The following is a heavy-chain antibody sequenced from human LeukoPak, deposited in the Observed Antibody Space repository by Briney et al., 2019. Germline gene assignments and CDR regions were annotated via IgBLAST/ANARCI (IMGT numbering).Heavy chain of an antibody. CDR3: ARDGGGGYSGYERNYFDY. V-gene: IGHV3-7*03. Sequence: AGGSLRLSCAASGFTFRSYWMSWVRQAPGKGLEWVASMKQDGSEKYYVDSVKGRFTISRDNAKNSLYLQMNSLRAEDTAVYYWARDGGGGYSGYERNYFDYWGQGTLVTVSS. CDR2: MKQDGSEK. J-gene: IGHJ4*02. D-gene: IGHD5-12*01. CDR1: GFTFRSYW.